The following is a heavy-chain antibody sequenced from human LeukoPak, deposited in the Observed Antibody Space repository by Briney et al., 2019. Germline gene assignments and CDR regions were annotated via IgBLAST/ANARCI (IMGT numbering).Heavy chain of an antibody. J-gene: IGHJ5*02. CDR3: ARSTGGSYYH. V-gene: IGHV3-74*01. CDR2: INTDGSRS. CDR1: VCSFSSYW. Sequence: PGFSLRLSYAASVCSFSSYWMHWVRQVPGKGLVWVSLINTDGSRSRYAGSVKGRFTISSDNAKNTLYLQMNSLRAEDTAVYYCARSTGGSYYHWDQGTLVTVSS. D-gene: IGHD1-26*01.